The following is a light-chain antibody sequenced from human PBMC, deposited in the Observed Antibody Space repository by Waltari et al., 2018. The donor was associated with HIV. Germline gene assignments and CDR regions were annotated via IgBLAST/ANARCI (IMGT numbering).Light chain of an antibody. J-gene: IGKJ5*01. CDR3: QQFKNFPIT. Sequence: AIHLTQSPSSLSASLGDRVTLTCRASQAISTSLAWYQQKPGSPPKRLISDVSSLDRGVPSRFSGSGSETHFSLTINGVRTEDFATYHCQQFKNFPITFGQGTRLEIK. CDR2: DVS. CDR1: QAISTS. V-gene: IGKV1D-13*01.